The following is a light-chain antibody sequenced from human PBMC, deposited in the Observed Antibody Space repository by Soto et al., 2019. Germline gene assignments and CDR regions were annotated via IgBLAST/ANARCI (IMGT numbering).Light chain of an antibody. J-gene: IGKJ3*01. CDR1: QSVSSY. Sequence: EIVLTQSPATLSLSPGERATLSCRASQSVSSYLAWYQQKPGQAPRLLIYDASNRATAIPARFSGSGSGTDFTLTISSLEPEDFAVYYCQQRSNWRFTFGPGTKVEIK. CDR2: DAS. CDR3: QQRSNWRFT. V-gene: IGKV3-11*01.